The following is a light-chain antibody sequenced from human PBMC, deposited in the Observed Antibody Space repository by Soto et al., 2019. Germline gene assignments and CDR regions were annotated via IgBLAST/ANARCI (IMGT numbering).Light chain of an antibody. V-gene: IGKV3-11*01. CDR3: QQRSTWPLT. Sequence: EVVLTQSPATLSLSPGERATLSCRASQTVGIYLAWYQQKPGQAPRPLIYDASNRATGIPARFSGSGSGTDFTLTISSLEPEDLAVYWCQQRSTWPLTFGGGTKVEIK. CDR1: QTVGIY. CDR2: DAS. J-gene: IGKJ4*01.